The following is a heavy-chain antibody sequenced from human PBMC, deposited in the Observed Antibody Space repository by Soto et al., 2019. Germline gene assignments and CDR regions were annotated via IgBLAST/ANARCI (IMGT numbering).Heavy chain of an antibody. J-gene: IGHJ4*02. D-gene: IGHD4-4*01. CDR2: MNPKSANT. CDR3: ARSPSWETTVTPYHFDY. Sequence: QVQLVQSGAEVKKPGASVKVSCKASRYTFISYDINWVRQATGQGLEWMGWMNPKSANTGYAQNFQGRVTMTRNTSISTAYMELSSLRSEDTAVYYCARSPSWETTVTPYHFDYWGQGTLVTVSS. V-gene: IGHV1-8*01. CDR1: RYTFISYD.